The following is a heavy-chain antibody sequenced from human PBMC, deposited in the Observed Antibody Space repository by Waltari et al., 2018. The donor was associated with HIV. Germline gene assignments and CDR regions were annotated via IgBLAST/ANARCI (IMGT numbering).Heavy chain of an antibody. CDR2: IYTSGST. J-gene: IGHJ6*02. V-gene: IGHV4-4*07. D-gene: IGHD3-22*01. CDR3: ATSSYYDSSGYYYPFYYYYAMDV. Sequence: QVQLQESGPGLVKPSETLSLTCTVSGGSISSYYWSWIRQPAGKGLEWIGRIYTSGSTNYNPSLKGRVTMSVDTSKNQFSLKLSSVTAADTAVYYCATSSYYDSSGYYYPFYYYYAMDVWGQGTTVTVSS. CDR1: GGSISSYY.